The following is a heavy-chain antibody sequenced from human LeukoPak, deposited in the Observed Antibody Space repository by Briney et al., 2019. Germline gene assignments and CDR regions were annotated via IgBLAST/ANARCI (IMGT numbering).Heavy chain of an antibody. D-gene: IGHD6-13*01. CDR3: ARMLAAGTPDSHLTVY. Sequence: SETLSLTCTVSGGSISSYYWSWIRQPPGKGLEWIGYIYYSGSTNYNPSLKSRVTISVDTSKNQFSLKLSSVTAADTAVYYCARMLAAGTPDSHLTVYWGQGTLVTVSS. CDR1: GGSISSYY. V-gene: IGHV4-59*01. CDR2: IYYSGST. J-gene: IGHJ4*02.